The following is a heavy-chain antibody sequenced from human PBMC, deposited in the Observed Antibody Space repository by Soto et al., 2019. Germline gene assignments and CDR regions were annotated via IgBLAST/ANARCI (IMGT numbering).Heavy chain of an antibody. J-gene: IGHJ5*02. Sequence: QVQLVQSGAEVKKPGASVKVSCKSSGYTFMKYAIHWVRQAPGQGCEWMGWIHAGDGKTKHPQNLRGRVTITRDTSASTAYMELSSLRSEDTAVYYCARVPRYSSDIVEAPAVMYEELFDPWGQGTMVTVSS. V-gene: IGHV1-3*01. CDR2: IHAGDGKT. CDR1: GYTFMKYA. D-gene: IGHD2-2*01. CDR3: ARVPRYSSDIVEAPAVMYEELFDP.